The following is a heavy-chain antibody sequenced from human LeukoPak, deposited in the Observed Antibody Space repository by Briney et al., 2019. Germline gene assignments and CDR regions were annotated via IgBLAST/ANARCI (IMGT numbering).Heavy chain of an antibody. CDR1: GFTFSSFA. CDR3: AKDTLSDYDFWSGSDY. J-gene: IGHJ4*02. D-gene: IGHD3-3*01. V-gene: IGHV3-23*01. CDR2: ISGSGGTT. Sequence: GGSLRLSCGASGFTFSSFAMSWVRQAPGKGLEWVSAISGSGGTTYYADSVKGRFTISRDNSKNTLYLQMNSLRAEDTAVYFCAKDTLSDYDFWSGSDYWGQGTLVTVSS.